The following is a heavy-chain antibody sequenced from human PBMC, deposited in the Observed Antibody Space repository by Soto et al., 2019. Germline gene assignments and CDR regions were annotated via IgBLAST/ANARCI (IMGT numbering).Heavy chain of an antibody. CDR2: IYHSGMT. CDR1: GGSISTGGYY. V-gene: IGHV4-31*03. Sequence: QVQLQESGPGLVKPSQTLSLTCTVSGGSISTGGYYWSWIRQHPGRGPEWIGYIYHSGMTFSNPSLQSRVAISIDTSENQFSLKLSSVTAADTAVYYCATVRWELHDAFDIWGHGTMVSVSS. D-gene: IGHD4-17*01. J-gene: IGHJ3*02. CDR3: ATVRWELHDAFDI.